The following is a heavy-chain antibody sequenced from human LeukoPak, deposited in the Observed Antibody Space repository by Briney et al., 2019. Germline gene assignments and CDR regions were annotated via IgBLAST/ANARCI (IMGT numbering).Heavy chain of an antibody. CDR2: INTDGSST. CDR3: ARVQNEWQLLPGFDY. J-gene: IGHJ4*02. CDR1: GFTFSSYA. Sequence: GGSLRLSCAASGFTFSSYAMSWVRQAPGKGLVWVSRINTDGSSTAYADSVKGRFTISRDNAKNTVYLQMNSLRAEDTAVYYCARVQNEWQLLPGFDYWGQGTLVTVSS. V-gene: IGHV3-74*01. D-gene: IGHD1-26*01.